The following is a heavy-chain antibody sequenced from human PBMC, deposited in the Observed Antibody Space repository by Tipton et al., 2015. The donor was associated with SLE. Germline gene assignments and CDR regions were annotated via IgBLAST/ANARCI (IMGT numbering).Heavy chain of an antibody. CDR1: GGSISSYY. CDR3: SRGWWFDP. D-gene: IGHD6-19*01. CDR2: IYYSGST. V-gene: IGHV4-59*01. Sequence: LGLSCTVSGGSISSYYWSWIRQPPGKGLEWIGYIYYSGSTNYNPSLKSRVTISVDTSKNQFSLKLSSVTAADTAVYYCSRGWWFDPWGQGTLVTVSS. J-gene: IGHJ5*02.